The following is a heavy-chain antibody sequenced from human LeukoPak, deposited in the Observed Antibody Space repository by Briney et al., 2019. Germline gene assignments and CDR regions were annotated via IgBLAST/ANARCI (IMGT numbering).Heavy chain of an antibody. CDR1: GYSFTSYW. CDR3: ARPSSSGWSKFDY. CDR2: IYPGDSDT. D-gene: IGHD6-19*01. V-gene: IGHV5-51*01. Sequence: LGGALKISCKGSGYSFTSYWIGWVRQMPGKGLEWMGIIYPGDSDTRYSPSFQGQVTISADKSISTAYLQWSSLEASDTAMYYCARPSSSGWSKFDYWGQGTLVTVSS. J-gene: IGHJ4*02.